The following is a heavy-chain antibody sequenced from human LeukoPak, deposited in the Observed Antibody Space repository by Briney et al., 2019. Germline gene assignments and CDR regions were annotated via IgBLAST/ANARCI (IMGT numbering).Heavy chain of an antibody. CDR1: GGSISTFY. D-gene: IGHD4-17*01. CDR2: IFTTGNT. Sequence: SETLSLTCTVSGGSISTFYWSWIRQPAGKGLEWIGRIFTTGNTNYNPSLKSRVTMSVDTSKNQFSLKLSSVTAADTAMYYCARGRSYGDSYYYYYMDVWGKGTTATISS. J-gene: IGHJ6*03. V-gene: IGHV4-4*07. CDR3: ARGRSYGDSYYYYYMDV.